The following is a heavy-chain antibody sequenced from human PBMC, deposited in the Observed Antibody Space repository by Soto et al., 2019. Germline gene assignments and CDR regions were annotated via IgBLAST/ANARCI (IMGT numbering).Heavy chain of an antibody. J-gene: IGHJ4*02. D-gene: IGHD2-2*01. CDR3: ASDTRNY. CDR1: GGSISSSSYY. V-gene: IGHV4-39*07. Sequence: SETLSLTCTVSGGSISSSSYYWGWIRQPPGKGLEWIGCIYYSGSTYYNPSLKSRVTISVDTSKNQFSLKLSSVTAADTAVYYCASDTRNYWGQGTLVTVSS. CDR2: IYYSGST.